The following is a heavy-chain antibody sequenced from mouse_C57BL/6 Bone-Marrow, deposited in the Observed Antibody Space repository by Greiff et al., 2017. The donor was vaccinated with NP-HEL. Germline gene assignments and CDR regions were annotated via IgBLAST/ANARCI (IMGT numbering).Heavy chain of an antibody. J-gene: IGHJ1*03. D-gene: IGHD2-3*01. V-gene: IGHV12-3*01. Sequence: KLVESGPGLVKPSQSLFLTCSITGFPITSGYYWIWIRQSPGKPLEWMGYIAHSGETFYNPSLQSPISITRETSKNQFFLQLNSVTTEATAMYYCAGDYDGYWYFDVWGTGTTVTVSS. CDR1: GFPITSGYY. CDR2: IAHSGET. CDR3: AGDYDGYWYFDV.